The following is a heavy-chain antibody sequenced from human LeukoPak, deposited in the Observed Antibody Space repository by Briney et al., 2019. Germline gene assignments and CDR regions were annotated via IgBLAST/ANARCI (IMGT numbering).Heavy chain of an antibody. V-gene: IGHV3-30*18. CDR1: GFTFSSYG. Sequence: GGSLRLSCAASGFTFSSYGMHWVRQAPGKGLEWVAVISYDGSNKYYADSVKGRFTISRDNSKNTLYLQMNSLRAEDTAVYYCAKDPYHLPNYYYYYGMDVWGQGTTVTVSS. J-gene: IGHJ6*02. CDR2: ISYDGSNK. CDR3: AKDPYHLPNYYYYYGMDV. D-gene: IGHD2-2*01.